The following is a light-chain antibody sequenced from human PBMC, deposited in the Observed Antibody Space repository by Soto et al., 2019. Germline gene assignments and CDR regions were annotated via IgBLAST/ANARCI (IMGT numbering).Light chain of an antibody. J-gene: IGLJ2*01. V-gene: IGLV2-8*01. CDR3: CSHAGSSVL. Sequence: QSVLTQPPSASGSPGQSVTISCTGTSSDVGGYNYVTWFQQHPGKAPQLIIYDVSKRFSGVPDRFSGSKSGNTASPTVSGLQADDEADYYCCSHAGSSVLFGGGTKLTVL. CDR2: DVS. CDR1: SSDVGGYNY.